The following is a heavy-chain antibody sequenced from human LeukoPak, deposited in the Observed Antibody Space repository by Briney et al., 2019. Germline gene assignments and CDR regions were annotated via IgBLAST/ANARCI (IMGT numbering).Heavy chain of an antibody. CDR1: GCTFSRYW. Sequence: GGSVTLSCVASGCTFSRYWMTWVRQSPEKGLEWVANINQDGGEKQYGDSVKGRVTISRDNAENYLYLQMNSLRPEDTAIYYCARDPYNSGGYGAFDMWSQGTVVAVSS. D-gene: IGHD3-22*01. V-gene: IGHV3-7*01. CDR3: ARDPYNSGGYGAFDM. J-gene: IGHJ3*02. CDR2: INQDGGEK.